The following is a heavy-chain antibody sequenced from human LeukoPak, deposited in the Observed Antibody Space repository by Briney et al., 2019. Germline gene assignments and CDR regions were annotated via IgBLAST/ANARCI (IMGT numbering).Heavy chain of an antibody. CDR3: ARGGDSSGYYPLDY. CDR1: GYTFTSSG. V-gene: IGHV1-18*01. J-gene: IGHJ4*02. D-gene: IGHD3-22*01. Sequence: ASVKVSCKGSGYTFTSSGISWVRHAPGQELEWMGWISAFNGNTNYAEKLQSRVTMTTDTSTSTVYMELRSLRSDDAGVYYCARGGDSSGYYPLDYWGQGTLVTVSS. CDR2: ISAFNGNT.